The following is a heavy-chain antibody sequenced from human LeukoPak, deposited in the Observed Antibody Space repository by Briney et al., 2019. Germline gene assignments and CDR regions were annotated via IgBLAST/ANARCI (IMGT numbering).Heavy chain of an antibody. CDR2: IYSGGST. CDR3: ARGEDFWSGYYYYYGMDV. D-gene: IGHD3-3*01. J-gene: IGHJ6*02. CDR1: GFTFSSYA. V-gene: IGHV3-66*02. Sequence: PGGSLRLSCAASGFTFSSYAMSWVRQAPGKGLEWVSVIYSGGSTYYADSVKGRFTISRDNSKNTLYLQMNSLRAEDTAVYYCARGEDFWSGYYYYYGMDVWGQGTTVTVSS.